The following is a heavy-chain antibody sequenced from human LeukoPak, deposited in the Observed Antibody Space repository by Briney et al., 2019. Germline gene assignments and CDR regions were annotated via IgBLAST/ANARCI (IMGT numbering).Heavy chain of an antibody. CDR2: IYYSGSI. CDR1: GGSMSNYY. Sequence: SETLSLTCTVSGGSMSNYYWNWIRQPPGKGLEWIGYIYYSGSINYNPSLKSRVTISVDPSNNQFSLTLSSVTAADTAVYYCASLSSGSYNWFDPWGQGALVTVSS. CDR3: ASLSSGSYNWFDP. D-gene: IGHD1-26*01. J-gene: IGHJ5*02. V-gene: IGHV4-59*01.